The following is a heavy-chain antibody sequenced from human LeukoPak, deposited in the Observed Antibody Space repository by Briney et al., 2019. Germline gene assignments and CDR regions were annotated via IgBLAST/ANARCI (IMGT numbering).Heavy chain of an antibody. CDR3: AGDKVTY. CDR2: INQDGSET. Sequence: GGSLRLSCAASGFTFSSHWMSWVRQTPGKGLEWVAHINQDGSETYYVDSVKGRFTISRDDAKNSLYLQMNSPRAEDTAVYYCAGDKVTYWGQGTLVTVSS. V-gene: IGHV3-7*01. CDR1: GFTFSSHW. J-gene: IGHJ4*02.